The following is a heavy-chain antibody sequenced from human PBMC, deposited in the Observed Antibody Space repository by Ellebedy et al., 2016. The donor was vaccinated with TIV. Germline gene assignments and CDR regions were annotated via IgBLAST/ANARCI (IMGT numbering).Heavy chain of an antibody. CDR1: GYTFTGYN. Sequence: ASVKVSCKASGYTFTGYNLHWVRQAPGQGLEWMGWINPNSGGTNYTQKFQGRVTMTRDTSSSTAYLDLSRLRSDDTAVYYCARDGQAGRPFDYWGQGTLVTVSS. CDR3: ARDGQAGRPFDY. CDR2: INPNSGGT. J-gene: IGHJ4*02. D-gene: IGHD6-19*01. V-gene: IGHV1-2*02.